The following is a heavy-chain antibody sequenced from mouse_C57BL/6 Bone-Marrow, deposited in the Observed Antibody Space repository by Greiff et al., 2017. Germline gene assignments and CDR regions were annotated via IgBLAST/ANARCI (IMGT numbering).Heavy chain of an antibody. Sequence: QVQLQQSGAELARPGASVKLSCKASGYTFTSYGISWVKQRTGQGLEWIGAIYPRSGNTYYNEKFKGKDTLTADKSSSTAYMELRCLTSVNSAVYFVARLHYCGSSYASNWYQGTTLTVSS. CDR3: ARLHYCGSSYASN. CDR1: GYTFTSYG. D-gene: IGHD1-1*01. V-gene: IGHV1-81*01. CDR2: IYPRSGNT. J-gene: IGHJ2*01.